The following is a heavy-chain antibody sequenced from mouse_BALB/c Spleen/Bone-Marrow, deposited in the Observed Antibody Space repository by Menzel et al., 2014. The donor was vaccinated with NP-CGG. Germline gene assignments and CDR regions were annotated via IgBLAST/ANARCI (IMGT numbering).Heavy chain of an antibody. CDR3: ARLNYYGNLFV. D-gene: IGHD1-1*01. J-gene: IGHJ1*01. V-gene: IGHV4-1*02. CDR1: GFDFSRFW. Sequence: EVQRVESRGGLVQPGGSLKLSCAASGFDFSRFWMSWVRQAPGKGLEWIGEINPDSSTINYTPSLKDKFIISRDNAKNTLYLQMSKVRSEDTALYYCARLNYYGNLFVWGAGTTVTVSS. CDR2: INPDSSTI.